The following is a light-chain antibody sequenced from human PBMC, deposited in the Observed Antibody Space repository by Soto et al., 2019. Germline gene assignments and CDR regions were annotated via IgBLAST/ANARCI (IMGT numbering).Light chain of an antibody. Sequence: DIQMTQSPSSLSASVGDRVTIACRAGQNVNSYLSWFQQKPGKAPKLLIYAASSLQSGVPSRFSGSGSGTDFTLTISSLQPEDFATYYCQQTYISPPTFGHGTKVEV. CDR2: AAS. CDR1: QNVNSY. J-gene: IGKJ1*01. V-gene: IGKV1-39*01. CDR3: QQTYISPPT.